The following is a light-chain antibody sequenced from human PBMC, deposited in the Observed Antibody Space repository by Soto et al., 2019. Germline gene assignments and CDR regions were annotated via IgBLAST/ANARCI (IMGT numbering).Light chain of an antibody. Sequence: EIVLTQSPATLSLSPGERVTLSCRASQSVSSYLAWYQQKPDQAPRLLIYDASNRATGIPARFSGSGSGTDFTLTISSLEPEDFAVYYCQQRSNWPPSWTFGQGTKVEIK. CDR1: QSVSSY. CDR2: DAS. CDR3: QQRSNWPPSWT. J-gene: IGKJ1*01. V-gene: IGKV3-11*01.